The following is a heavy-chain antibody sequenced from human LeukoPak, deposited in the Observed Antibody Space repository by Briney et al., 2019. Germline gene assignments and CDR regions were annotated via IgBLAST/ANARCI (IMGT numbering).Heavy chain of an antibody. CDR2: IYYSGST. D-gene: IGHD2-2*01. Sequence: SETLSLTCTVSGGSISSSSYYWGWIRQPPGKGLEWIGSIYYSGSTYYNPSLKSRVTISVDTSKNQFSLKLSSVTAADTAVYYCARDSPVVPAAPVRFDPWGQGTLVTVSS. CDR3: ARDSPVVPAAPVRFDP. J-gene: IGHJ5*02. V-gene: IGHV4-39*02. CDR1: GGSISSSSYY.